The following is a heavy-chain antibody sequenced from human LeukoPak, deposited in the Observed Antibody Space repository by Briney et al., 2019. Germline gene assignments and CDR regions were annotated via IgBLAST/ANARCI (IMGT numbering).Heavy chain of an antibody. CDR3: ARGQSTPYSSSSYYFDY. J-gene: IGHJ4*02. V-gene: IGHV3-7*01. D-gene: IGHD6-6*01. Sequence: PGGSLRLSCAASGFTFSSYWMSWVRQAPGKGLEWVANIKQDGSEKYYVDSVKGRFTNSRDNAKNSLYLQMNSLRAEDTAVYYCARGQSTPYSSSSYYFDYWGQGTLVTVSS. CDR1: GFTFSSYW. CDR2: IKQDGSEK.